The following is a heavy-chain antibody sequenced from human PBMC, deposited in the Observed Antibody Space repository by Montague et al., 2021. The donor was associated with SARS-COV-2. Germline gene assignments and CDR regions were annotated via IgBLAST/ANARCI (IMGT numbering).Heavy chain of an antibody. V-gene: IGHV4-34*01. Sequence: SETLSLTCAVSGGPFSGYYWSWIRQPPGKGLEWIGEINHSGSTNYNPSLKSRVTISVDTSKNQFSLKLSSVTAADTAVYYCARGYQLRFFESSSRQSTFDYWGQGTLVTVSS. CDR2: INHSGST. D-gene: IGHD3-3*01. CDR1: GGPFSGYY. J-gene: IGHJ4*02. CDR3: ARGYQLRFFESSSRQSTFDY.